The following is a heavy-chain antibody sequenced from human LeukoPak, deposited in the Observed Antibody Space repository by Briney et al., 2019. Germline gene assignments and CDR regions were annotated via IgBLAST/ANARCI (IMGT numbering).Heavy chain of an antibody. CDR1: GFTFSSYS. Sequence: GGSLRLSCAASGFTFSSYSMNWVRQAPGKGLEWVSSISSSSSYIYYADSVKGRFIISRDNAKNSLYLQMNSLRAEDTAVYYCAKVGCSSTSCYWRGYFDYWGQGTLVTVSS. CDR2: ISSSSSYI. V-gene: IGHV3-21*04. J-gene: IGHJ4*02. D-gene: IGHD2-2*01. CDR3: AKVGCSSTSCYWRGYFDY.